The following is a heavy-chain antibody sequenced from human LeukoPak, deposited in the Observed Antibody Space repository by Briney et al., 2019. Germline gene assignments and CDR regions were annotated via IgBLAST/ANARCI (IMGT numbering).Heavy chain of an antibody. V-gene: IGHV1-2*02. CDR2: INPNSGGT. J-gene: IGHJ5*02. CDR1: GYTFTGYY. CDR3: ARDRYYDSSGYSPLDP. D-gene: IGHD3-22*01. Sequence: VASVKVSCKASGYTFTGYYMHWVRQAPGQGLEWMGWINPNSGGTNYAQKFQGRVTMTRDTSISTAYMELSRLRSDDTAVYYCARDRYYDSSGYSPLDPWGQGTLVTVSS.